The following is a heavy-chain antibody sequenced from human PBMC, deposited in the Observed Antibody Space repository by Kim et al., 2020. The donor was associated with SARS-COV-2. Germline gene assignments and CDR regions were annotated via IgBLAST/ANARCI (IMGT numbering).Heavy chain of an antibody. J-gene: IGHJ4*02. D-gene: IGHD1-1*01. V-gene: IGHV4-39*01. CDR3: ARISWMDSLDY. Sequence: SETLSLTCTVSGGSISSSSYYWGWIRQPPGKGLEWIGSIYYSGSTYYNPSLKSRVTISVDTSKNQFSLKLSSVTAADTAVYYCARISWMDSLDYWGQGTLVTVSS. CDR1: GGSISSSSYY. CDR2: IYYSGST.